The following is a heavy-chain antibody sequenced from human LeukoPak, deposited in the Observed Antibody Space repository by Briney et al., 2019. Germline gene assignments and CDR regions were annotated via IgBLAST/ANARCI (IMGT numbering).Heavy chain of an antibody. CDR3: ASRPSYDSSGYYGVSGWFDP. D-gene: IGHD3-22*01. V-gene: IGHV1-69*05. CDR1: GGTFSSYA. J-gene: IGHJ5*02. Sequence: SVKVSCKASGGTFSSYAISWVRQAPGQGLEWMGRIIPIFGTANYAQKFQGRVTITTDESTSTAYMELSSLRSEDTAVYYCASRPSYDSSGYYGVSGWFDPWGQGTLVTVSS. CDR2: IIPIFGTA.